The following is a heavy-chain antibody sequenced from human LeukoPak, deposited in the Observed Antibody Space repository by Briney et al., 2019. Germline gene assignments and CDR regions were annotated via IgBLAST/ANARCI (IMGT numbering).Heavy chain of an antibody. J-gene: IGHJ3*02. Sequence: AASVKVSCKASGHTFTGYYMHWVRQAPGQGLEWMGWINPNSGGTNYAQKFQGRVTMTRDTSISTAYMELSRLRSDDTAVYYCAREVWGSGWVLAFDIWGQGTMVTVSS. D-gene: IGHD6-19*01. V-gene: IGHV1-2*02. CDR2: INPNSGGT. CDR1: GHTFTGYY. CDR3: AREVWGSGWVLAFDI.